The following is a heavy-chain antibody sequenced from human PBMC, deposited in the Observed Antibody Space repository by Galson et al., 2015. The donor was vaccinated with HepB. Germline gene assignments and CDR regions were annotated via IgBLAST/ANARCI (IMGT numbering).Heavy chain of an antibody. J-gene: IGHJ3*02. V-gene: IGHV1-2*02. Sequence: SVKVSCKASGYTFTGYYMHWVRQAPGPGLEWMGWINPNSGATNYAQKFQGRVTMTRATSISTAYMELSSLRSDDTAVYYCARPLIRSHPDALDIWGQGTMVTVSS. CDR2: INPNSGAT. D-gene: IGHD2-8*01. CDR1: GYTFTGYY. CDR3: ARPLIRSHPDALDI.